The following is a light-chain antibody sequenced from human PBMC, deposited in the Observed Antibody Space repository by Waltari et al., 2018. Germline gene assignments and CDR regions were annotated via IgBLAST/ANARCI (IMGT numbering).Light chain of an antibody. J-gene: IGLJ1*01. V-gene: IGLV3-1*01. CDR3: KIWDSSTAWYV. CDR2: QDT. Sequence: SYELTQSPSVSVSPGQTASITCSGDKLGAKYVWWYQQKPGQSPVLVIYQDTKRPSGIPERFSGSNSGGTATLTISGTQAMDEADYYCKIWDSSTAWYVFGAGTYVTVL. CDR1: KLGAKY.